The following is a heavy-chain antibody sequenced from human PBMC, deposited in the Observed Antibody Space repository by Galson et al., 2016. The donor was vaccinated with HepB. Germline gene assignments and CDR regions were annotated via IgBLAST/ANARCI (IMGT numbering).Heavy chain of an antibody. CDR3: AKSIRGDDYYPFYYYSMDV. D-gene: IGHD3-10*01. J-gene: IGHJ6*02. Sequence: SLRLSCAASGFTFTSYVLSWVRQAPGKGLQWVSSISDTGDSTFYADSVKGRFTISRDKSKNTLYLQMNSLRAEDTAVYYCAKSIRGDDYYPFYYYSMDVWGQGTTVTVSS. CDR2: ISDTGDST. CDR1: GFTFTSYV. V-gene: IGHV3-23*01.